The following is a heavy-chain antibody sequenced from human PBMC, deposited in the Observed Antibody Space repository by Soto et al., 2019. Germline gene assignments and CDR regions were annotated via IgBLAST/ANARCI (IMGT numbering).Heavy chain of an antibody. J-gene: IGHJ4*02. CDR2: ISGSGGST. CDR1: GFTFSSYA. Sequence: LRLSCAASGFTFSSYAMSWVRQAPGKGLEWVSAISGSGGSTYYADSVKGRFTISRDNSKNTLYLQMNSLRAEDTAVYYCAKDTGATDYFDYWGQGTLVTVSS. D-gene: IGHD1-26*01. CDR3: AKDTGATDYFDY. V-gene: IGHV3-23*01.